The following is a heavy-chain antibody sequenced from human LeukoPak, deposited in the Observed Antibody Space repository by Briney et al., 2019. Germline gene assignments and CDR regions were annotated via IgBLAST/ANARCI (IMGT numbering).Heavy chain of an antibody. CDR2: IKTKGEGGTV. CDR3: MSDLDN. V-gene: IGHV3-15*01. Sequence: GGSLRLSCAASGFTFSNAWMSWVRQAPGKGLEWVGRIKTKGEGGTVDYAAPVKGRFTISRDDSKNTFYLQMNSLKTEDTAMYYCMSDLDNWGQGTPVTVSS. J-gene: IGHJ4*02. CDR1: GFTFSNAW.